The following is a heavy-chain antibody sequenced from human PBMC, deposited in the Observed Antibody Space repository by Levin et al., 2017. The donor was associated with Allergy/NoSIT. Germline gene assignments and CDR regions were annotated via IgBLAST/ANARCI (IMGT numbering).Heavy chain of an antibody. V-gene: IGHV3-48*02. J-gene: IGHJ6*02. CDR1: GFTFSTYN. CDR2: ISSSSGII. CDR3: ARDGSGVRNYYGMDV. Sequence: PGGSLRLSCAASGFTFSTYNMNWVRQAPGKGLEWVSFISSSSGIITYADSVKGRFTISRDNAKNSMYLQMNSLTDEDTAVYYCARDGSGVRNYYGMDVWGQGTTVTVSS. D-gene: IGHD3-10*01.